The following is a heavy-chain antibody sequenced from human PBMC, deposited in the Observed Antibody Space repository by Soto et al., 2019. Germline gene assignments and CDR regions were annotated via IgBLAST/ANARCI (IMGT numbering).Heavy chain of an antibody. CDR3: APNSGAETFDF. D-gene: IGHD2-21*01. V-gene: IGHV3-7*01. CDR1: GFTFTSRW. CDR2: LNVDGTEK. Sequence: EVQLVESGGGLVQPGGSLRLSCAASGFTFTSRWMNWVRQAPGKGLEWVANLNVDGTEKNFGDSVKGRFSVSRDNAKNSLYLQMDNVRAEDTAVYYCAPNSGAETFDFWGQGTLVTVSS. J-gene: IGHJ4*02.